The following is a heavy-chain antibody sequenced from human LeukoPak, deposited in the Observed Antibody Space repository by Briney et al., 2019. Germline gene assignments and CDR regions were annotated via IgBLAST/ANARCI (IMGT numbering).Heavy chain of an antibody. Sequence: PSETLSLTCTVSGSSISTYYWSWIRQPAGKGLEWIGRIYTTGSTNYNPSLKSRVTMSVDTSRNQFSLKLSSVTAADTAVYYCARVVVVAATLAWFDPWGQGILVTVSS. V-gene: IGHV4-4*07. J-gene: IGHJ5*02. D-gene: IGHD2-15*01. CDR1: GSSISTYY. CDR2: IYTTGST. CDR3: ARVVVVAATLAWFDP.